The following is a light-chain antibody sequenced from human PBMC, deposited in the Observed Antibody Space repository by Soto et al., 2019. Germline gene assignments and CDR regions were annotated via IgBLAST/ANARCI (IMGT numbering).Light chain of an antibody. CDR2: GNN. CDR1: SSNIGAGYD. Sequence: QSVLTQPPSVSGAPGQSVTISCTGSSSNIGAGYDVHWYQHIPGTAPKLLMYGNNNRPLGVPDRFSGSKSVTSASLAITGLQAEDEADYYCQSYESRPSGYVFGTGTKLTVL. CDR3: QSYESRPSGYV. V-gene: IGLV1-40*01. J-gene: IGLJ1*01.